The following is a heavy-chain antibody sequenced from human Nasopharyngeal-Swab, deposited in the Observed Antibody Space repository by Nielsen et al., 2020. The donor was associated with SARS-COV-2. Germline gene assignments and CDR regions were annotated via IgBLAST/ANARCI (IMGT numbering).Heavy chain of an antibody. J-gene: IGHJ4*02. CDR1: GFTFDDYA. CDR2: ISWNSGSI. D-gene: IGHD4-17*01. V-gene: IGHV3-9*01. Sequence: SLKISCAASGFTFDDYAMHWVRQAPGKGLGWVSGISWNSGSIGYADSVKGRFTISRDNAKNSLYLQMNSLRAEDTALYYCAKILDYGDYQSDYWGQGTLVTVSS. CDR3: AKILDYGDYQSDY.